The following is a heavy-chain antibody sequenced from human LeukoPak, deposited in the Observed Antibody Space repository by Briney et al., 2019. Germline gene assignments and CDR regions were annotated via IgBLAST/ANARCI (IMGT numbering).Heavy chain of an antibody. CDR1: GYSFATYW. CDR2: IYPDESNI. CDR3: ASPPPRGSSSSFEY. Sequence: GESLKISCKGPGYSFATYWSAWVGRMPGKGLGWMGIIYPDESNIRYSPSFHGHITISADKSISTAYLQWSSLKASDTAMCYCASPPPRGSSSSFEYWGQGTLVTASS. J-gene: IGHJ4*02. V-gene: IGHV5-51*01. D-gene: IGHD5-12*01.